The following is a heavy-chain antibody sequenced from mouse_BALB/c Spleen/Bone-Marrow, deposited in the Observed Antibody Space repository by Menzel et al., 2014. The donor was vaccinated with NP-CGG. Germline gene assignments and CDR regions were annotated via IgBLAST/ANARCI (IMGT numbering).Heavy chain of an antibody. CDR1: GFAFSSYD. V-gene: IGHV5-12-1*01. D-gene: IGHD2-3*01. CDR3: ARHEDGYYDAMDY. J-gene: IGHJ4*01. Sequence: DVKLVESGAGLVKPGGSVKLSCAASGFAFSSYDMSWVRQTPGKRLEWVAYISSGGDSTYYPDTVKGRFTISRANANNTLYLQMSSLKSEDTAMYSCARHEDGYYDAMDYWGQGTSVTVSS. CDR2: ISSGGDST.